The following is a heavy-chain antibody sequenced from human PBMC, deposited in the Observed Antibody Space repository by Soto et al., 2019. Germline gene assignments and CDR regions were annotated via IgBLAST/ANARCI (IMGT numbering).Heavy chain of an antibody. D-gene: IGHD2-2*01. CDR1: GGSFSGYY. CDR2: INHSGST. V-gene: IGHV4-34*01. Sequence: SETLSLTCAVYGGSFSGYYWSWIRQPPGKGLEWIGEINHSGSTNYNPSLKSRVTISVDTSKNQLSLKLSSVTAADTAVYYCARGNIVVVPAAMLKENPNNWFDPWGQGTLVTVSS. J-gene: IGHJ5*02. CDR3: ARGNIVVVPAAMLKENPNNWFDP.